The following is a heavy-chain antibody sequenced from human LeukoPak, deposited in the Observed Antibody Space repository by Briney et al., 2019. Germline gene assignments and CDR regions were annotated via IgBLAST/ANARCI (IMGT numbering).Heavy chain of an antibody. CDR2: INWSSDYI. CDR1: GFTFRRHS. J-gene: IGHJ6*03. CDR3: AREGGNGDYFYYMDV. V-gene: IGHV3-21*01. Sequence: GGSLRLSCAASGFTFRRHSMSWVRQAPGKGLEWVSTINWSSDYIYYADSVEGRFTISRDNAKNSMCLEMNSLRAEDTAVYFCAREGGNGDYFYYMDVWGKGTTVTVSS. D-gene: IGHD4-23*01.